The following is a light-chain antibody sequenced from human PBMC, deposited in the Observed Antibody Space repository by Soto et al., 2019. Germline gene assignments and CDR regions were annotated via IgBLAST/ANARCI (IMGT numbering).Light chain of an antibody. V-gene: IGLV4-60*02. J-gene: IGLJ3*02. CDR3: ETWDSNM. CDR2: LEGSGSY. Sequence: QTVVTQSSSASASLGSSVKLTCTLSSGHSSYIIAWHQQQPGKAPRYLMKLEGSGSYNKGSGVPDRFSGSSSGADRYLTISNLQFEDEADYYCETWDSNMFGGGTKLTVL. CDR1: SGHSSYI.